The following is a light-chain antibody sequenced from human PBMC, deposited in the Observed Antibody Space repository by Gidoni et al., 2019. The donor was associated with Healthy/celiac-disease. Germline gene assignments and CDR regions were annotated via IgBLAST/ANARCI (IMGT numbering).Light chain of an antibody. J-gene: IGLJ3*02. Sequence: QSALTQPASVSASPGQSITFSCTGTSSDVGGYNYVSWYQQDPGKAPKLMIYEVSNRPSGVSNRFSGSKSGNTASLTISGLKAEDEADYYCSSYTSSSTLVFGGGTKLTVL. CDR1: SSDVGGYNY. V-gene: IGLV2-14*01. CDR3: SSYTSSSTLV. CDR2: EVS.